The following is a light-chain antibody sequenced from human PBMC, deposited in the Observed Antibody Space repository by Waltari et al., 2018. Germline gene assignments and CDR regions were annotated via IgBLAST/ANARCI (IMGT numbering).Light chain of an antibody. V-gene: IGLV3-21*04. CDR1: NIGSKS. CDR2: YDS. J-gene: IGLJ2*01. Sequence: SYVVTQPPSVSVAPGKTARITCGGNNIGSKSVNWYQQKPGQAPVLVIYYDSDRPSGIPERFSGSNSGNPATLTITRVEAGDEADYYCQVWLSSSDHPVFGGGTKLTVL. CDR3: QVWLSSSDHPV.